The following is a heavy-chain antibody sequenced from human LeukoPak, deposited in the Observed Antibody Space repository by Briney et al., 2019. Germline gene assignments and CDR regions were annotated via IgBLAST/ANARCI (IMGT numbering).Heavy chain of an antibody. V-gene: IGHV3-48*03. CDR1: GFTFSSYE. Sequence: PGGSLRLSCAASGFTFSSYEMNWVRQAPGKGLEWVSYISSSGSTVYYADSVKGRFTLSRDNAKNSLYLQMNSLRAEDTAVYYCARGTGYCLDPWGQGTLVTVSS. CDR2: ISSSGSTV. CDR3: ARGTGYCLDP. J-gene: IGHJ5*02. D-gene: IGHD7-27*01.